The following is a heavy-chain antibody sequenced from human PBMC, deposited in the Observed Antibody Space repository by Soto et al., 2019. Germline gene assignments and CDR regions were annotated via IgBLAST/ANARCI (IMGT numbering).Heavy chain of an antibody. CDR3: ARVPGYSYGYKYFDY. Sequence: SETLSLTCAVSGGSISSSNWWSWVRQPPGKGLEWIGEIYHSGSTNYNPSLKSRVTISVDKSKNQFSLKLSSVTAADTAVYYCARVPGYSYGYKYFDYWGQGTMVTVYS. CDR1: GGSISSSNW. V-gene: IGHV4-4*02. D-gene: IGHD5-18*01. CDR2: IYHSGST. J-gene: IGHJ4*02.